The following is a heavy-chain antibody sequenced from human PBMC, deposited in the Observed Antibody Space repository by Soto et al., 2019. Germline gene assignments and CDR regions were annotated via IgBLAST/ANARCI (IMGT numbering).Heavy chain of an antibody. CDR1: GFSFGSYA. D-gene: IGHD6-19*01. Sequence: GGSLRLSCAASGFSFGSYAMSWVRQAPGKGLEWVSLISSGSETTYYTDSVKGRFTISRDNSENTLYLQMNSLRAEDTAIYYCAKGKTSGWYYFDYWGQGALVTSPQ. J-gene: IGHJ4*02. CDR3: AKGKTSGWYYFDY. CDR2: ISSGSETT. V-gene: IGHV3-23*01.